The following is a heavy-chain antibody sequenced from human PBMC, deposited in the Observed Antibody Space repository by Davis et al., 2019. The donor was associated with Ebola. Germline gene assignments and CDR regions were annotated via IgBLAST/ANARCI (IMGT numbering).Heavy chain of an antibody. J-gene: IGHJ4*02. CDR2: IYSGGST. V-gene: IGHV3-53*01. CDR1: GFTFSRYW. Sequence: GESLKISCAASGFTFSRYWMHWVRQVPGKGLEWVSVIYSGGSTYYADSVKGRFTISRDNSKNTLYLQMNSLRAEDTAVYYCARDRAETFFDYWGQGTLVTVSS. CDR3: ARDRAETFFDY.